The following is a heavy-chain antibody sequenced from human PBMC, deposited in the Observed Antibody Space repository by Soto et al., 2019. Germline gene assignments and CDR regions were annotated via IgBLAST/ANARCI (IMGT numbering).Heavy chain of an antibody. CDR1: GGTFSSYT. V-gene: IGHV1-69*02. J-gene: IGHJ5*02. CDR2: IIPILGIA. Sequence: QVQLVQSGAEVKKPGSSVKVSCKASGGTFSSYTISWVRQAPGQGLEWMGRIIPILGIANYAQKFQGRVTITADKSTSTAYMELSSLRSEDTAVYYCARGEAELSIAVAGFDWFDPWGQGTLVTVSS. D-gene: IGHD6-19*01. CDR3: ARGEAELSIAVAGFDWFDP.